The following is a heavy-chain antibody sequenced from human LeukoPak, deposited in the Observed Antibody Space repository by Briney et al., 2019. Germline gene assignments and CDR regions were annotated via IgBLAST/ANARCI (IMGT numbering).Heavy chain of an antibody. CDR1: GGSISSSSYY. Sequence: SETLSLTCTVSGGSISSSSYYWSWIRQPPGKGLEWIGYIYYSGSTNYNPSLKSRVTISVDTSKNQFSLKLSSVTAADTAVYYRARLARDYYDSSGYHRSGDYWGQGTLVTVSS. CDR2: IYYSGST. J-gene: IGHJ4*02. CDR3: ARLARDYYDSSGYHRSGDY. D-gene: IGHD3-22*01. V-gene: IGHV4-61*01.